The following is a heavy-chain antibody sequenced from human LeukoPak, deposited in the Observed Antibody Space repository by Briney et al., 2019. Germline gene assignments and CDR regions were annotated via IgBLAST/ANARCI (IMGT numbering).Heavy chain of an antibody. D-gene: IGHD5-12*01. CDR3: ARRSSGYDLDY. CDR1: GYTFTSYY. J-gene: IGHJ4*02. CDR2: INPSGGST. V-gene: IGHV1-46*01. Sequence: ASVKVSCKASGYTFTSYYMHWVRQAPGQGLEWMGIINPSGGSTSYAQKFQGRVTMTRDTSTSTVYMELSSLRTEDTAVYYCARRSSGYDLDYWGQGTLVTVSS.